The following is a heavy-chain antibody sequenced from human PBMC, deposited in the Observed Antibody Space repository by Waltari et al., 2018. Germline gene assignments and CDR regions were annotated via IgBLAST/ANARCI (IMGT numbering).Heavy chain of an antibody. Sequence: EVQLVESGGGLVQPGRSLRLSCTASGFTFGDYAMSWFRQAPGTGLEWVGFIRSKAYGGTTEYAASVKGRFTISRDDSKSIAYLQMNSLKTEDTAVYYCHLGVSSSWPYYYYYYGMDVWGQGTTVTVSS. CDR1: GFTFGDYA. CDR3: HLGVSSSWPYYYYYYGMDV. D-gene: IGHD6-13*01. V-gene: IGHV3-49*03. J-gene: IGHJ6*02. CDR2: IRSKAYGGTT.